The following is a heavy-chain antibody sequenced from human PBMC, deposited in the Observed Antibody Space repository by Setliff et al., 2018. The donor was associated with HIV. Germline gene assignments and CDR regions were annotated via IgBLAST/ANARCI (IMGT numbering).Heavy chain of an antibody. CDR2: VYYTWKT. D-gene: IGHD1-20*01. CDR1: GGSLISGGYY. V-gene: IGHV4-31*03. CDR3: ATGRRYGLFNP. Sequence: KSSETLSLTCSVSGGSLISGGYYWSWIGQHPGKGLEWIGYVYYTWKTYYNPSLESRISMSVDTSKNQFTLNLNSVTAADTAVYYCATGRRYGLFNPWGQGTLVTVSS. J-gene: IGHJ5*02.